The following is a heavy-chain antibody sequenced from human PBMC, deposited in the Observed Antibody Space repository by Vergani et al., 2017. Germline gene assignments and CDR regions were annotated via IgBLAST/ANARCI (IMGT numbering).Heavy chain of an antibody. V-gene: IGHV4-61*02. J-gene: IGHJ3*02. D-gene: IGHD6-13*01. CDR3: ARSSSLKLDAFDI. CDR2: IYTSGST. CDR1: GGSISSGSYY. Sequence: QVQLQESGPGLVKPSQTLSLTCTVSGGSISSGSYYWSWIRQPAGKGLEWIGRIYTSGSTNSNPSLKSRVTISVDTSKNQFSLKLSSVTAADTAVDYCARSSSLKLDAFDIWGQGTMVTVST.